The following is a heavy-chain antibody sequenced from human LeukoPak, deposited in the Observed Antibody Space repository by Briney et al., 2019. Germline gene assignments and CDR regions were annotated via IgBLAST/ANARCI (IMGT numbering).Heavy chain of an antibody. D-gene: IGHD3-3*01. Sequence: GGSLRLSCAASGFTFSSYWMHWVRQAPGKGLVWVSRINSDGSSTNYADSVKGRFTISRDNAKNSLYLQMNSLRAEDMALYYCAKDGGGNYYYYYMDVWGKGTTVTVSS. CDR1: GFTFSSYW. CDR2: INSDGSST. J-gene: IGHJ6*03. CDR3: AKDGGGNYYYYYMDV. V-gene: IGHV3-74*01.